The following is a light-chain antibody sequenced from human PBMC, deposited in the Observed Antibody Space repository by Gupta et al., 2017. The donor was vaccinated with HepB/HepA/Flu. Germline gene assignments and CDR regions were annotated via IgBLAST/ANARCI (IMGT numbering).Light chain of an antibody. CDR2: DAS. CDR3: QQYGSSPFT. CDR1: KSISSNY. J-gene: IGKJ4*01. Sequence: EIVLTQSPGALSLSPGERATLSCWASKSISSNYLAWYRQTPGQAPRLLIYDASSRATGTPDRFSGSGSGTDFTLTVSRLEPEDFAVYYCQQYGSSPFTFGGGTKVDIK. V-gene: IGKV3-20*01.